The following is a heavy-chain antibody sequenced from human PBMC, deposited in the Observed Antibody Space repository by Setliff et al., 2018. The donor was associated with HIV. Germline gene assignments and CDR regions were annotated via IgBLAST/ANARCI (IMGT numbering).Heavy chain of an antibody. Sequence: GASVKVSCKASGYTFTSYYIHWVRQAPGQGLEWMGRINPSGGSTIYAQKFQGRVTMTADTSTDTAYMELSSLRSEDTAVYYCATVSHTNVAAHDAFDIWGQGTMVTVSS. J-gene: IGHJ3*02. CDR3: ATVSHTNVAAHDAFDI. V-gene: IGHV1-46*01. CDR2: INPSGGST. D-gene: IGHD6-19*01. CDR1: GYTFTSYY.